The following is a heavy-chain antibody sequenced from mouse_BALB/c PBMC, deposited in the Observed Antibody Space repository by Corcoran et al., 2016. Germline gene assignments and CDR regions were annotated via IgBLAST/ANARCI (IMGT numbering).Heavy chain of an antibody. Sequence: QVQLQQSGAELVKPGASVKLSCKASGYTFTSYDINWVRQRPEQGLEWIGWIFPGDGSTKYNEKFKGKATITADTSSNTAYLQLSSLTSEDTAVYYCARWDWYFDVWGAGTTVTVSS. CDR1: GYTFTSYD. CDR3: ARWDWYFDV. CDR2: IFPGDGST. J-gene: IGHJ1*01. V-gene: IGHV1-85*01.